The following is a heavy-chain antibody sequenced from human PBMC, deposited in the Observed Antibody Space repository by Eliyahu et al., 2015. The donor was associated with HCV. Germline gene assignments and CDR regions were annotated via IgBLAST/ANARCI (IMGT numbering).Heavy chain of an antibody. D-gene: IGHD6-19*01. CDR1: GGSITTYY. Sequence: QVQLQESGPGLVKPSETLSLTCTVSGGSITTYYWSWIRQPPGKGLEXIGYIXYRGXXQXXPXLKGRVTXXVDTSKNQFSLKLGSVTAADTAVYYCASGGGGIAVAGTGGWFDPWGQGTLVTVSS. V-gene: IGHV4-59*01. J-gene: IGHJ5*02. CDR2: IXYRGXX. CDR3: ASGGGGIAVAGTGGWFDP.